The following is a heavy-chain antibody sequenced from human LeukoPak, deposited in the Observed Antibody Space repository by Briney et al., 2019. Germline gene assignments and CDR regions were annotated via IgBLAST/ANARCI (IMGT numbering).Heavy chain of an antibody. V-gene: IGHV3-9*01. Sequence: GGSLRLSRAASGFTFDDYAMHWVRQAPGKGLEWVSGISWNSGSIGYADSVKGRFTISRDNAKNSLYLQMNSLRAEDTALYYCAKVRGYSYGYCFDYWGQGTLVTVSS. CDR3: AKVRGYSYGYCFDY. D-gene: IGHD5-18*01. CDR1: GFTFDDYA. J-gene: IGHJ4*02. CDR2: ISWNSGSI.